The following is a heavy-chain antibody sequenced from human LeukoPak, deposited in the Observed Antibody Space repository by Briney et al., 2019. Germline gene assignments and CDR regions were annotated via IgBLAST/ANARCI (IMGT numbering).Heavy chain of an antibody. Sequence: PGGSLRLSCATSGFSFSSHAMTWVRQAPGKGLEWLSAISISGDDTYYADSVEGRMTISRDNRRNSLYLQMNSLRTEDTALYFCVKDIELATIWSSGFDSWGQGTLVTVSS. CDR1: GFSFSSHA. CDR2: ISISGDDT. CDR3: VKDIELATIWSSGFDS. D-gene: IGHD5-24*01. V-gene: IGHV3-21*04. J-gene: IGHJ4*02.